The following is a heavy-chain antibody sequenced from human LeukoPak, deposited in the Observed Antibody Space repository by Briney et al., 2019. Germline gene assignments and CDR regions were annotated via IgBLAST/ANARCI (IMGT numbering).Heavy chain of an antibody. CDR2: INPNSGGT. Sequence: ASVKVSCKASGYTFTGYYMHWVRQAPGQGLEWMGRINPNSGGTNYAQKFQGRVTMTRDTSISTAYMELSRLRSDDTAVYYCARDGGYYYDSSGKDYWGQGTLVTVSS. CDR1: GYTFTGYY. D-gene: IGHD3-22*01. CDR3: ARDGGYYYDSSGKDY. J-gene: IGHJ4*02. V-gene: IGHV1-2*06.